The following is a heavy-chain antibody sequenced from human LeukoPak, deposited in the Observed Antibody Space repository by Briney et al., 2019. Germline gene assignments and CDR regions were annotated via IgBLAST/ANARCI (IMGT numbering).Heavy chain of an antibody. D-gene: IGHD6-6*01. Sequence: PSETLSLTCAVYGGSLSGYYWSWIRQPPGKGLEWIGEINHSGSTNYNPSLKSRVTISVDTSKNQFSLKLSSVTAADTAVYYCARGRRTVRFDYWGQGTLVTVSS. CDR1: GGSLSGYY. V-gene: IGHV4-34*01. CDR3: ARGRRTVRFDY. CDR2: INHSGST. J-gene: IGHJ4*02.